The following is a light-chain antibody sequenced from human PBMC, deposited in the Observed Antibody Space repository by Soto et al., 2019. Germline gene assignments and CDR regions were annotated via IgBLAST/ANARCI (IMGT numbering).Light chain of an antibody. Sequence: DIQLTQSPSFLSASVGDRVTITCRASQGISSYLAWYQQKPGKAPKLLIYAASTLQSGVTSRFSGSGSGTEFTLTIISLQPEDFATYYCQQLNSYPLTFGGGTKVDIK. J-gene: IGKJ4*02. V-gene: IGKV1-9*01. CDR2: AAS. CDR3: QQLNSYPLT. CDR1: QGISSY.